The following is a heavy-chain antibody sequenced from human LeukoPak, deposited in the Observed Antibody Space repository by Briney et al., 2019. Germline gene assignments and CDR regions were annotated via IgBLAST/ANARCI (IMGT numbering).Heavy chain of an antibody. CDR3: ARGVRLGGNFYLYYFDY. Sequence: SETLSLTCTVSGYSISSGYYWGWIRQPPGKGLEWIGSIYHSGSTYYNPSLKSRVTISADTSKNQFSLKLSSVTAADTAVYYCARGVRLGGNFYLYYFDYWGQGTLVTVSS. CDR2: IYHSGST. V-gene: IGHV4-38-2*02. CDR1: GYSISSGYY. J-gene: IGHJ4*02. D-gene: IGHD4-23*01.